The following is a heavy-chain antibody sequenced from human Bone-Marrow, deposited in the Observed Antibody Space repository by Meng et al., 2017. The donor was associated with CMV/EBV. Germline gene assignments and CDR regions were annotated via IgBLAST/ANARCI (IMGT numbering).Heavy chain of an antibody. J-gene: IGHJ5*02. CDR3: ARRVVPAAIDDGPWFDP. V-gene: IGHV3-9*01. CDR2: ISWNSGSI. CDR1: GFTFDDYA. D-gene: IGHD2-2*01. Sequence: SLKISCAASGFTFDDYAMHWVRQAPGKGLEWVSGISWNSGSIGYADSVKGRFTISRDNAKNSLYLQMNSLRVEDTAVYYCARRVVPAAIDDGPWFDPWGQGTLVTVPQ.